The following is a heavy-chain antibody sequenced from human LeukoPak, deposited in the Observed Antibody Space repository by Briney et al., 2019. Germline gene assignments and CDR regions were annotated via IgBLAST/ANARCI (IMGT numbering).Heavy chain of an antibody. CDR2: IYYSGST. D-gene: IGHD1-26*01. CDR1: GGSISSSNYY. V-gene: IGHV4-39*07. CDR3: ARGWWEPFEGWFDP. Sequence: SETLSLTCTVSGGSISSSNYYWGWIRQPPGKGLEWIGSIYYSGSTYYNPSLKSRVTISADTSKSQFSLKLSSVTAADTAVYYCARGWWEPFEGWFDPWGQGTLVTVSS. J-gene: IGHJ5*02.